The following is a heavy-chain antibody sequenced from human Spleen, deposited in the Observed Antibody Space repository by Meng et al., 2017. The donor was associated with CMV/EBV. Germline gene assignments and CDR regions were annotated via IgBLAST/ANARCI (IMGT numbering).Heavy chain of an antibody. CDR2: IWYDGSNK. Sequence: GGSLRLSCAASGFTFSSYSMNWVRQAPGKGLEWVAVIWYDGSNKYYADSVKGRFTISRDNSKNTLYLQMNSLRAEDTAVYYCARAFVPFDDFWSGYVNWGQGTLVTVSS. CDR3: ARAFVPFDDFWSGYVN. CDR1: GFTFSSYS. V-gene: IGHV3-33*08. D-gene: IGHD3-3*01. J-gene: IGHJ4*02.